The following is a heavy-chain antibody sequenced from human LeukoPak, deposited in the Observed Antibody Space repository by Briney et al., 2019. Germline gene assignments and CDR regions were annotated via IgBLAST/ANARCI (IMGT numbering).Heavy chain of an antibody. CDR2: IYYSGTT. D-gene: IGHD6-19*01. CDR3: ARGEPAFSSGWYTYYFDY. CDR1: GGSISSYY. Sequence: SETLSLTCTVSGGSISSYYWSWIRQTPGKGLEWIGYIYYSGTTNYNPSLRSRVAISLDTSKNQFSLKLSSVTAADTAVYYCARGEPAFSSGWYTYYFDYWGQGTLVSVSS. J-gene: IGHJ4*02. V-gene: IGHV4-59*01.